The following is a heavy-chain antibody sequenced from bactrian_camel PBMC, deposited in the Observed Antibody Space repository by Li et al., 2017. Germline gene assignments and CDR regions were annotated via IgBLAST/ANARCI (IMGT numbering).Heavy chain of an antibody. D-gene: IGHD5*01. V-gene: IGHV3S53*01. CDR2: IESDGRK. J-gene: IGHJ3*01. Sequence: QLVESGGKTVQTGGSLRLSCQASGYHHSAHCMAWFRQAPGKQREGVACIESDGRKSYAHFVEGRFTIAKDSAKDTLSLQMNSLKPEDTATYYCAAASIPWGGT. CDR1: GYHHSAHC.